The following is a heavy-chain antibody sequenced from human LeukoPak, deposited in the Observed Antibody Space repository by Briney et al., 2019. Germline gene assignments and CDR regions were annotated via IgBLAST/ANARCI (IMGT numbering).Heavy chain of an antibody. D-gene: IGHD6-6*01. V-gene: IGHV1-46*01. CDR3: ARTAARRFDY. Sequence: GASVKVSCKASGYTFPSYFMHWVRQAPGQGLEWMGIINPTCGSTTYAQKFQGRVTMTRDTSTSTVYMELSTLRSDDTAVYYCARTAARRFDYWGQGTLVTVSS. CDR2: INPTCGST. J-gene: IGHJ4*02. CDR1: GYTFPSYF.